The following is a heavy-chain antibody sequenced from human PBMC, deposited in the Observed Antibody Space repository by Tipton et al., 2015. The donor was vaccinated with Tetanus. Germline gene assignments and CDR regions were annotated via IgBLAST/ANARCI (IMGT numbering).Heavy chain of an antibody. CDR3: AGVTAQRTELYFDH. CDR1: GGSISGSY. Sequence: LRLSCTVSGGSISGSYWNWIRQPPGKGLEWIGYVYYNGNTHYNPALKSRVTISVDTSKNQFSLKLSSVTAADTAIYFCAGVTAQRTELYFDHWGQGTLVTVSS. CDR2: VYYNGNT. J-gene: IGHJ4*02. V-gene: IGHV4-59*01. D-gene: IGHD6-13*01.